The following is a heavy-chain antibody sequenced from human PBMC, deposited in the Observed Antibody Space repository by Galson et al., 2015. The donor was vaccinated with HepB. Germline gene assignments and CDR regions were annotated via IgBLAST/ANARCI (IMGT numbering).Heavy chain of an antibody. CDR3: ARGYSGYDWGDYFDY. CDR2: LNWNGGNT. Sequence: SLRLSCAVSGFTFDDHGMNWLRQAPGKGLEWVSGLNWNGGNTGYADSVKGRFTISRDNTKNSLYLQMNSLRAEDTALYYCARGYSGYDWGDYFDYWGQGSLVTVSS. J-gene: IGHJ4*02. CDR1: GFTFDDHG. V-gene: IGHV3-20*04. D-gene: IGHD5-12*01.